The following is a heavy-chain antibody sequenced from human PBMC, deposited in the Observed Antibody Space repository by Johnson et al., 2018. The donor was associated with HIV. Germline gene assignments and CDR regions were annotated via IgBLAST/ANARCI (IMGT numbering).Heavy chain of an antibody. Sequence: MQLVESGGGLVQPGGSLRLSCAASGFTFSSYWMYWVRQAPGKGLVWVAVIWYDGSNKYYADSVKGRFTISRDNSKNTLYLQMNRLRAEDTAVYYCAKGFFELDDAFDIWGQGTMVTVSS. CDR3: AKGFFELDDAFDI. V-gene: IGHV3-30*02. D-gene: IGHD3/OR15-3a*01. CDR2: IWYDGSNK. CDR1: GFTFSSYW. J-gene: IGHJ3*02.